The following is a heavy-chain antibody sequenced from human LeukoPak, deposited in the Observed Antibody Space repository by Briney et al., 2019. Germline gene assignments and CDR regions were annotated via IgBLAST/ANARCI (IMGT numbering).Heavy chain of an antibody. D-gene: IGHD5-18*01. CDR2: IIPILGTA. CDR1: GGTFSSYA. J-gene: IGHJ4*02. V-gene: IGHV1-69*13. Sequence: SVKVSCKASGGTFSSYAISWVRQAPGQGLEWMGGIIPILGTANYAQKFQGRVTITADESTSTAYMELSSLRSEDTAVYYCARGGDSYGSLHQSDYWGQGTLVTVSS. CDR3: ARGGDSYGSLHQSDY.